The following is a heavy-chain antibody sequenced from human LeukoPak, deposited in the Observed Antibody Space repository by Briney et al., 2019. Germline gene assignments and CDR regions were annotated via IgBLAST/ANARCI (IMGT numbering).Heavy chain of an antibody. V-gene: IGHV4-59*01. Sequence: PSETLSLTCTVSGGSISSFYWSWIRQSPGKGLEWIGYVYYSGSTNSNPSLKSRVTISADTSKNQFFLRLSSVTAADTAVYYCASGVWGHTVFKEVVQHDHWGQGSLVTVSS. J-gene: IGHJ4*02. CDR2: VYYSGST. CDR3: ASGVWGHTVFKEVVQHDH. CDR1: GGSISSFY. D-gene: IGHD3-16*01.